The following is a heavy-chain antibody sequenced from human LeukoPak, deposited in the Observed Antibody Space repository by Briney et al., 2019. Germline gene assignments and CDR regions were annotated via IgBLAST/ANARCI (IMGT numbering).Heavy chain of an antibody. V-gene: IGHV3-48*01. CDR1: GFTCSDYS. CDR2: ISSSGYTI. Sequence: GGSLRLSCEVSGFTCSDYSMNWVRQAPGKGLEWVSYISSSGYTINYADSVKGRFTISRDNAKNSLYLQMNSLRAEDTAVYYCARGVPKTSYYYYYMDVWGKGTTVTVSS. J-gene: IGHJ6*03. CDR3: ARGVPKTSYYYYYMDV. D-gene: IGHD4-11*01.